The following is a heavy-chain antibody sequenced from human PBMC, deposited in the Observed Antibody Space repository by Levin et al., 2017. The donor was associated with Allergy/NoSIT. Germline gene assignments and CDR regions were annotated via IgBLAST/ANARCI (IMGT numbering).Heavy chain of an antibody. CDR1: GFSLSTSGVG. Sequence: SGPTLVKPTQTLTLTCTFSGFSLSTSGVGVGWIRQPPGKALEWLSLIYWDDDKRYSPSLKSRLTITKDTSKKQVVLTLTNMDPVDTATYYCAHSFIYGDSQSGDVSDIWGQGTMVTVSS. J-gene: IGHJ3*02. D-gene: IGHD4-17*01. V-gene: IGHV2-5*02. CDR3: AHSFIYGDSQSGDVSDI. CDR2: IYWDDDK.